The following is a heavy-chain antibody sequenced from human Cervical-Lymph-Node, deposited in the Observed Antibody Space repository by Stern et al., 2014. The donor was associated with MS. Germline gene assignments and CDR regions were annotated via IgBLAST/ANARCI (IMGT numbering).Heavy chain of an antibody. CDR3: ARYSYASDMGAFDI. CDR1: GFPLSTSGVG. Sequence: ESGPTLVKPTQTLTLTCTFSGFPLSTSGVGVGWIRQPPGKALEWLAPIYWDDDNNYSPSLKSRLTIIKDTSKNQVVLTVTNMDPVDTATYYCARYSYASDMGAFDIWGQGTMVTVSS. V-gene: IGHV2-5*02. CDR2: IYWDDDN. J-gene: IGHJ3*02. D-gene: IGHD3-10*01.